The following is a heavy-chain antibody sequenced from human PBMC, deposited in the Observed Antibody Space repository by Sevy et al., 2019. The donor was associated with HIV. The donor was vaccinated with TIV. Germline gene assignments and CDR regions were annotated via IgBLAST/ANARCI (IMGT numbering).Heavy chain of an antibody. D-gene: IGHD3-10*01. Sequence: GGSLRLSCAASGFTFSTYAMTWVRQAPGGGLEWVSVISGSGSSTYYADSVKGRFTISRDNSKHTLFLQMNSLRADDTAVYYCAKDRVSGTYYSGDFDYWGQGTLVTVSS. V-gene: IGHV3-23*01. CDR3: AKDRVSGTYYSGDFDY. CDR1: GFTFSTYA. J-gene: IGHJ4*02. CDR2: ISGSGSST.